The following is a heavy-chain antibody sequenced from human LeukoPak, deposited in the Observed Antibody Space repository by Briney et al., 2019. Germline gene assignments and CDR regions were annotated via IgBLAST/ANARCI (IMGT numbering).Heavy chain of an antibody. V-gene: IGHV3-9*01. CDR2: ISWNSGSI. CDR3: ARDQTRSLDY. J-gene: IGHJ4*02. CDR1: GFTFDDYA. Sequence: TGGSLRLSCAASGFTFDDYAMHWVRQAPGKGLEWVSGISWNSGSIGYADSVKGRFTISRDNSKNTLYLQMNSLRAEDTAVYYCARDQTRSLDYWGQGTLVTVSS.